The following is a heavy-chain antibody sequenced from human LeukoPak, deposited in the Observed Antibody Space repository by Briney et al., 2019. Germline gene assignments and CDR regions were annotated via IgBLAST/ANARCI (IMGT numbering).Heavy chain of an antibody. V-gene: IGHV4-39*01. J-gene: IGHJ3*01. D-gene: IGHD3-3*01. CDR3: GRRRHNFDFLEF. CDR1: GDSIISNIYW. CDR2: TFYTGRT. Sequence: SETLSLTCTVSGDSIISNIYWWDWVRLPPGKGLEWIGATFYTGRTFYSPSLKSRVTISADTSKNQFFLDLSSGDAGDTAFYYLGRRRHNFDFLEFWGQGARGTVSS.